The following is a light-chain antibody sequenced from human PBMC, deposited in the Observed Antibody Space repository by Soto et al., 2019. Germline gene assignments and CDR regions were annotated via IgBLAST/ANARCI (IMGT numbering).Light chain of an antibody. J-gene: IGLJ3*02. CDR3: QSYDSSLSGL. Sequence: VLTQPPSVSGAPGQRVTISCTGSSSNIGAGYDVHWYQQLPGTAPKLLIYGNSNRPSGVPDRFSGSKSGTSASLAITGLQAEDEADYYCQSYDSSLSGLFGGGTKLTVL. CDR2: GNS. V-gene: IGLV1-40*01. CDR1: SSNIGAGYD.